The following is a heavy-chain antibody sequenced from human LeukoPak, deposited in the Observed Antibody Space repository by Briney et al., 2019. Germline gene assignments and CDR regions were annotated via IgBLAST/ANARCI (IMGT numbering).Heavy chain of an antibody. CDR3: ARDGPYRYYMDV. V-gene: IGHV3-21*01. J-gene: IGHJ6*03. CDR1: GFTASRNH. CDR2: ISSSSCYI. Sequence: GGTLRLSCAASGFTASRNHMSWVRQAPGKGLEWVSSISSSSCYIYYADSVKGRFTISRDNAKNSLYLQMNSLRAEDTAVYYCARDGPYRYYMDVWGKGTTVTVSS. D-gene: IGHD1-1*01.